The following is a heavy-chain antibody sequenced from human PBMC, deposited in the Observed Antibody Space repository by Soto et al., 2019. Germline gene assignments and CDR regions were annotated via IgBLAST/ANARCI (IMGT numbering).Heavy chain of an antibody. J-gene: IGHJ4*02. CDR3: ARDRGIAVAGTPPGY. D-gene: IGHD6-19*01. Sequence: QVQLVQSGAEVKKPGASVKVSCKASGYTFTSYGISWVRQAPGQGLEWMGWISAYNGNTNYAHKLQGRVTMTTDTSTRTAYMELRSLRSDDTAVYYCARDRGIAVAGTPPGYWGQGTLVTVSS. V-gene: IGHV1-18*01. CDR1: GYTFTSYG. CDR2: ISAYNGNT.